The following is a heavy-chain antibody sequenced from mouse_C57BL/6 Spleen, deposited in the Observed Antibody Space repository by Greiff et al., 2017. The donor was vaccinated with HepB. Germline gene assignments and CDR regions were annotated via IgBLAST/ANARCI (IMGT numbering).Heavy chain of an antibody. J-gene: IGHJ3*01. CDR1: GYTFTSYW. D-gene: IGHD1-1*01. V-gene: IGHV1-64*01. CDR2: IHPNSGST. CDR3: ARSYYGSSYGWFAY. Sequence: QVQLKQPGAELVKPGASVKLSCKASGYTFTSYWMHWVKQRPGQGLEWIGMIHPNSGSTNYNEKFKSKATLTVDKSSSTAYMQLSSLTSEDSAVYYCARSYYGSSYGWFAYWGQGTLVTVSA.